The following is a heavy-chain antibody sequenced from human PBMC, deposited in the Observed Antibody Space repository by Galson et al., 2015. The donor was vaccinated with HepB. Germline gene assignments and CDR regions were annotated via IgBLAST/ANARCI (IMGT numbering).Heavy chain of an antibody. D-gene: IGHD6-19*01. V-gene: IGHV3-74*01. CDR3: AREPYSSGGYYYGMDV. CDR2: INSDGSST. CDR1: GFTFSSYW. J-gene: IGHJ6*02. Sequence: SLRLSCAASGFTFSSYWMHWVRQAPGKGLVWVSRINSDGSSTSYADSVKGRFTISRDNAKNTLYLQMNSLRAEDTAVYYCAREPYSSGGYYYGMDVWGQGTTVTVSS.